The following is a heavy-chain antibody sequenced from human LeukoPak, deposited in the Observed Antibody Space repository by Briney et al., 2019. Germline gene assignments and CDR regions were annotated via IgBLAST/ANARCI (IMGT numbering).Heavy chain of an antibody. J-gene: IGHJ4*02. D-gene: IGHD5-12*01. CDR1: GYSISRDYY. Sequence: SETLSLTCTVSGYSISRDYYWGWIRQPPGEGLEWIGSIYHSGDTHYSPSLRSRVTISVDTSKNQFSLKLSSVTAADTAVYYCARDSGPDPFDYWGQGTLVTVSS. V-gene: IGHV4-38-2*02. CDR3: ARDSGPDPFDY. CDR2: IYHSGDT.